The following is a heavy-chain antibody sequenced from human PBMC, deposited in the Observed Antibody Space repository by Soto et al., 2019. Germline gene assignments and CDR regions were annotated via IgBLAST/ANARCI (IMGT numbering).Heavy chain of an antibody. Sequence: ASVKVSCKASGYTFTGYYMHWVRQAPGQGLEWMGIINPSGGSTSYAQKFQGRVTMTRDTSTSTVYMELSSLRSEDTAVYYCARDQDIVVVVASRYYYYGMDVWGQGTTVTVSS. CDR3: ARDQDIVVVVASRYYYYGMDV. V-gene: IGHV1-46*01. J-gene: IGHJ6*02. CDR1: GYTFTGYY. D-gene: IGHD2-15*01. CDR2: INPSGGST.